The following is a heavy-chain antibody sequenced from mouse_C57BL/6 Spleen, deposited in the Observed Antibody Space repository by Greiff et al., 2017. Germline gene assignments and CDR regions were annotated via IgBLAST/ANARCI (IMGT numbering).Heavy chain of an antibody. CDR3: ARSRGFTTAYYFDY. V-gene: IGHV1-69*01. D-gene: IGHD1-2*01. Sequence: QVQLQQPGAELVMPGASVKLSCKASGYTFTSYWMHWVKQRPGQDLEWIGEIDPSDSYTNYNQKFKGKSTLTVDKSSSTAYMQLSSLTSEDSAVYYCARSRGFTTAYYFDYWGQGTTLTVSS. J-gene: IGHJ2*01. CDR2: IDPSDSYT. CDR1: GYTFTSYW.